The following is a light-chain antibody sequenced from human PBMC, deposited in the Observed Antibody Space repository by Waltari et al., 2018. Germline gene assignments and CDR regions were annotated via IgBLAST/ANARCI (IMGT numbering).Light chain of an antibody. CDR1: QSVSSSY. CDR2: GAS. J-gene: IGKJ2*01. Sequence: EIVLTRSPGTLSLSPGESATLSCRASQSVSSSYLAWYQQNPGQAPRLPIYGASSRATGIPDRFSGSGSGTDFTLTISRLEPEDFAVYYCQQYGSSPPYTFGQGTKLEIK. V-gene: IGKV3-20*01. CDR3: QQYGSSPPYT.